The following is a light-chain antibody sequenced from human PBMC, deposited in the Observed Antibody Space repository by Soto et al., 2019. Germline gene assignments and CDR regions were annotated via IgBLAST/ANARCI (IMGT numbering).Light chain of an antibody. CDR2: AAS. Sequence: DIQMTQSPSSLSASVGDRVTITCRASQGIRNDVGWYQQKPGKAPKRMICAASSLQSGVPSMFRGSGSGTEFTLKISSLQREDFATYYGLQHNSYPTFGGGNKVDIK. V-gene: IGKV1-17*01. J-gene: IGKJ4*01. CDR1: QGIRND. CDR3: LQHNSYPT.